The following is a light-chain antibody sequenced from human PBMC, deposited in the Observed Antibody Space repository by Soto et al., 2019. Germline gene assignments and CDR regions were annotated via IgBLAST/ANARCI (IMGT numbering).Light chain of an antibody. V-gene: IGKV3D-15*01. J-gene: IGKJ5*01. Sequence: DIVLTQSPGSLSLSPGESATLSCGTIQPIYIQSLTCYQQKRGQAPRLLIYAASTRATGVPARFSGSGSGTECTLTISSLQSEDFAVYYCQQYNNWPPITFGQGTRLEIK. CDR2: AAS. CDR1: QPIYIQ. CDR3: QQYNNWPPIT.